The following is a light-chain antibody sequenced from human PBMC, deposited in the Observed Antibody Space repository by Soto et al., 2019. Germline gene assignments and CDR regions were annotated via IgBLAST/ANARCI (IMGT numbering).Light chain of an antibody. V-gene: IGKV1-5*03. Sequence: DIQMTQSPSTLSASVGDRVTITCRASQSISNWLAWYQQKPGKAPKLLIYKASSLESGVPSRFSGSGSGTEFTLTSSSLEADDFATYYCQQYNWTFGQGTKVEVK. CDR1: QSISNW. J-gene: IGKJ1*01. CDR2: KAS. CDR3: QQYNWT.